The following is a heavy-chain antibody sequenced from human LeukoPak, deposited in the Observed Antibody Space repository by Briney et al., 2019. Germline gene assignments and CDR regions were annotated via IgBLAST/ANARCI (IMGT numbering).Heavy chain of an antibody. CDR1: GFTFSRYD. D-gene: IGHD6-6*01. J-gene: IGHJ4*02. CDR3: AREWLSSSPYFDY. V-gene: IGHV3-30*04. Sequence: GGSLRLSCVASGFTFSRYDVHWVRQAPGKGLEWVAVIAYDGKNKIYADSVKGRFTISRDNSKNTLYLQMNSLRAEDTAVYYCAREWLSSSPYFDYWGQGTLVTVSS. CDR2: IAYDGKNK.